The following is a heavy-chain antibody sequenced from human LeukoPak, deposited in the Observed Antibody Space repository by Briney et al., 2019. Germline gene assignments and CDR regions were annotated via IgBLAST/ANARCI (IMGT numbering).Heavy chain of an antibody. CDR1: GFTVSSNY. V-gene: IGHV3-53*01. Sequence: GGSLRLSCAASGFTVSSNYMSWVRQAPGKGLEWVSVIYSGGSTCYADSVKGRFTISRDNAKNSLYLQMNSLRAEDTAVYYCARWDSLGSGVDCWGQGTLVTVSS. CDR3: ARWDSLGSGVDC. J-gene: IGHJ4*02. D-gene: IGHD3-10*01. CDR2: IYSGGST.